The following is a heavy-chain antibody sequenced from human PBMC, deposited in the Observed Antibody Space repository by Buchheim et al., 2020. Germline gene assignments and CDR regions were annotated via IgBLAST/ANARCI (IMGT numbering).Heavy chain of an antibody. D-gene: IGHD6-19*01. CDR1: GYTFTGYY. Sequence: QVQLVQSGAEVKKPGASVKVSCKASGYTFTGYYMHWVRQAPGQGLEWMGWIKPNSGGTNYAKKFQGWVTMTRDTSISTAQMELSRLRSDDTAVYYCARDSGHSSGWYYYRGNWFDPWGQGTL. CDR2: IKPNSGGT. CDR3: ARDSGHSSGWYYYRGNWFDP. J-gene: IGHJ5*02. V-gene: IGHV1-2*04.